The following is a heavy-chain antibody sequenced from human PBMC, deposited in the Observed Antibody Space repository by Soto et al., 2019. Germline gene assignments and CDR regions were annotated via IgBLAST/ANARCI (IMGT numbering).Heavy chain of an antibody. J-gene: IGHJ4*02. Sequence: ASVKVSCKASGYTFTSYGISWVRQAPGQGLEWMGWISAYNGNTNYAQKLQGGVTMTTDTSTSTAYMELRSLRSDDTAVYYCARSPRAYYYDSSGSMATYFDYWGQGTLVTVSS. CDR1: GYTFTSYG. CDR3: ARSPRAYYYDSSGSMATYFDY. D-gene: IGHD3-22*01. CDR2: ISAYNGNT. V-gene: IGHV1-18*01.